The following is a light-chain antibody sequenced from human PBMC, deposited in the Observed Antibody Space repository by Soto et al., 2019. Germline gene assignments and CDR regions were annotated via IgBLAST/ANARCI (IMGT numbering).Light chain of an antibody. J-gene: IGKJ1*01. CDR2: GAS. V-gene: IGKV3-20*01. Sequence: IVLTQSPGTLSLSPGERATLSCRASQSVSGSYLAWYHQRPGQAPRLLIYGASSRATGIPDWFSGSGSGTEFTRTISRLEPEDFAVYYCQQYSSSSWTFGQATKVEIK. CDR3: QQYSSSSWT. CDR1: QSVSGSY.